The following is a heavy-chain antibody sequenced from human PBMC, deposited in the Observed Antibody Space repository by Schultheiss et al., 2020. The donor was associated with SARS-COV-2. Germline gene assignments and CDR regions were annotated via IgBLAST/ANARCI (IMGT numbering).Heavy chain of an antibody. Sequence: WGSLRLSCVASGFTFRFHTMNWVRQAPGKGLEWVSSIRGSSSDIYYADSVKGRFAISRDNADDSLFLQMNSLRAEDTAVYYCTRFRQFYDSSRYSPVSYAMDVWGHGTTVTVSS. CDR3: TRFRQFYDSSRYSPVSYAMDV. J-gene: IGHJ6*02. V-gene: IGHV3-21*01. D-gene: IGHD3-22*01. CDR2: IRGSSSDI. CDR1: GFTFRFHT.